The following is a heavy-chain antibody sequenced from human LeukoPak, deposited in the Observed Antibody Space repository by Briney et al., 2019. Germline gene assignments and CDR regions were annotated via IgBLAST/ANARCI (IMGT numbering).Heavy chain of an antibody. CDR1: GYTFTSYG. J-gene: IGHJ6*03. CDR2: ISAYNGNT. D-gene: IGHD3-9*01. CDR3: ARVEAYYDILTGPYYYYYYMDV. Sequence: ASVKVSCKASGYTFTSYGISWVRQAPGQGLEWMGWISAYNGNTNYAQKLQGRVTMTTDTSMSTAYMELRSLRSDDTAVYYCARVEAYYDILTGPYYYYYYMDVWGKGTTVTVSS. V-gene: IGHV1-18*01.